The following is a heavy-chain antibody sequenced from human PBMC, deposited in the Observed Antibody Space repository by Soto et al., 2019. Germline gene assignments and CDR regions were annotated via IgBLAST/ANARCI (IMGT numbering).Heavy chain of an antibody. V-gene: IGHV4-4*02. CDR3: VNHGGVPYYHDF. Sequence: PSETLSLTCAVSGGSLSSSSWWSWVRQPPGKTLEWLGEIFYSGSTKYNPSLNSRVTISADQSKNDFSLRLSSVTAADTAVYYCVNHGGVPYYHDFWGQGMLVTVSS. D-gene: IGHD2-8*01. CDR1: GGSLSSSSW. CDR2: IFYSGST. J-gene: IGHJ4*02.